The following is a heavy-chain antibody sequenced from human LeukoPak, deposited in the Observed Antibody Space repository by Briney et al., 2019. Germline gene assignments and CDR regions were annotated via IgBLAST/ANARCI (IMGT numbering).Heavy chain of an antibody. CDR3: NLYGDYDN. D-gene: IGHD4-17*01. J-gene: IGHJ4*02. CDR1: GYTFTSYG. CDR2: IIPIFGTA. V-gene: IGHV1-69*05. Sequence: ASVKVSCKASGYTFTSYGISWVRQAPGQGLEWMGGIIPIFGTANYAQKFQGRVTITTDESTSTAYMELSSLRSEDTAVYYCNLYGDYDNWGQGTLVTVSS.